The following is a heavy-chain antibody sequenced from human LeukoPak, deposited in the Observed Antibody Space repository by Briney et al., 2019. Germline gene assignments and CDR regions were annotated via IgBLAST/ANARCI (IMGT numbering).Heavy chain of an antibody. J-gene: IGHJ4*02. D-gene: IGHD3-10*01. CDR1: GLSFSDYG. Sequence: GGSLRLSCVVSGLSFSDYGMHWVRQAPGKGLEWVSVIYSGGSTYYADSVKGRFTISRDNSKNTLYLQMNSLRAEDTAVYYCAQGIAGDYWGQGTLVTVSS. CDR2: IYSGGST. V-gene: IGHV3-66*01. CDR3: AQGIAGDY.